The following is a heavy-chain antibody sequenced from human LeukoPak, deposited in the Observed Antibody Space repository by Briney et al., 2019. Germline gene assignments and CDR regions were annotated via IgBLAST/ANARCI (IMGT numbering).Heavy chain of an antibody. J-gene: IGHJ5*02. Sequence: SETLSLTCAVSGYSLSSGYYWGWIRQPPGKGLEWIGRIEHSGSTYYNPSLKRRVTISVETPKNQYSLKQSSVTAADTAVYYCARHLGFTIFGVVIRAKWFDPWGQGTLVTVSS. CDR3: ARHLGFTIFGVVIRAKWFDP. CDR1: GYSLSSGYY. CDR2: IEHSGST. V-gene: IGHV4-38-2*01. D-gene: IGHD3-3*01.